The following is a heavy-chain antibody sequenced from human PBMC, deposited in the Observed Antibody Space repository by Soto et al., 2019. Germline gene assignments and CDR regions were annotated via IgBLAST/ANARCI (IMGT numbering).Heavy chain of an antibody. CDR1: GFTFSNFG. D-gene: IGHD2-15*01. J-gene: IGHJ4*02. V-gene: IGHV3-30*18. Sequence: ESGRGVVQPGRSLRLSCAASGFTFSNFGMHWVRQAPGKGLEWVAVISSDGSDKYYSDSVKGRFTISRDNSKNTLFLQMNSLRVEDTAVYYCAKGSEVARQELDYWGQGTLVTVSS. CDR3: AKGSEVARQELDY. CDR2: ISSDGSDK.